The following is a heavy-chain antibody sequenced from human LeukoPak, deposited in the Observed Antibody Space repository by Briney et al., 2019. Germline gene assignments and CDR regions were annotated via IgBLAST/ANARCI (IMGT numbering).Heavy chain of an antibody. Sequence: SGGSLRLSCAASGFTFSTSAMSWVRQAPGKGLEWVSGISGSGDSTYYVDSVKGRFTISRDNSKNTLYLQMNSLRAEDTAVYYCARGTDTKPFWSGYWVDVWGQGTTVTVSS. CDR2: ISGSGDST. CDR1: GFTFSTSA. J-gene: IGHJ6*02. CDR3: ARGTDTKPFWSGYWVDV. D-gene: IGHD3-3*01. V-gene: IGHV3-23*01.